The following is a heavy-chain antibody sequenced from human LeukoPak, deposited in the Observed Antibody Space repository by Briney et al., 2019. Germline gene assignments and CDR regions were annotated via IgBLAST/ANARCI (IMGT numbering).Heavy chain of an antibody. V-gene: IGHV1-18*01. Sequence: ASVKVSCKASGGSFSSYGISWVRQAPGQGLEWMGWISAYNGNTNYAQKLQGRVTMTTDTSTSTAYMELRSLRSDDTAVYYCARGIVGATSYYYYYYMDVWGKGTTVTVSS. J-gene: IGHJ6*03. CDR3: ARGIVGATSYYYYYYMDV. CDR1: GGSFSSYG. CDR2: ISAYNGNT. D-gene: IGHD1-26*01.